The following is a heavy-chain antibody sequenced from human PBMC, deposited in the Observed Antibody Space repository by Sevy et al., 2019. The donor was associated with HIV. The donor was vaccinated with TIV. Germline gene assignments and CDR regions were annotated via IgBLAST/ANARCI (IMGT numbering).Heavy chain of an antibody. CDR1: GFTLSSYS. CDR2: ISSSSSYI. D-gene: IGHD6-19*01. Sequence: GGSLRLSCAASGFTLSSYSMNWVRQAPGKGLEWVSSISSSSSYIYYADSVKGRFTISRDNAKNSLYLQMNSLRAEDTAVYYCARALESRLGYWGQGTLVTVSS. V-gene: IGHV3-21*01. CDR3: ARALESRLGY. J-gene: IGHJ4*02.